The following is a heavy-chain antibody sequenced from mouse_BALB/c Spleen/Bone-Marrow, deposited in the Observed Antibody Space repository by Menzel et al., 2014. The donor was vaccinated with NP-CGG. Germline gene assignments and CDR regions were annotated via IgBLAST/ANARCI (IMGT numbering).Heavy chain of an antibody. CDR2: INPNNGGT. Sequence: VQLQQSGPELVKPGASVKISCKTSGYTFTEYTMHWVKQSHGKSLEWTGGINPNNGGTTYNQKFKGKATLTVDKSSSTACMELRSLTSEDSAVYYCASHWFAYWGQGTLVTVSA. CDR3: ASHWFAY. CDR1: GYTFTEYT. J-gene: IGHJ3*01. V-gene: IGHV1-18*01.